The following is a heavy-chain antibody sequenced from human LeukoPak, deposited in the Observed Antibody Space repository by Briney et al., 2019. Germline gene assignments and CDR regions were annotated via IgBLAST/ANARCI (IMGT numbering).Heavy chain of an antibody. V-gene: IGHV3-33*01. D-gene: IGHD3-10*01. Sequence: GGSLRLSCAASGFTLSNYGLHWVRQGPGKGLEWLAVINYDGGNRYYADSVKGRFTISKDSSENTLYLQMNRLRAEDTAIYNCARDGALPLIRGVVSKGKYYFDYWGQGSLVTVSS. CDR3: ARDGALPLIRGVVSKGKYYFDY. CDR1: GFTLSNYG. CDR2: INYDGGNR. J-gene: IGHJ4*02.